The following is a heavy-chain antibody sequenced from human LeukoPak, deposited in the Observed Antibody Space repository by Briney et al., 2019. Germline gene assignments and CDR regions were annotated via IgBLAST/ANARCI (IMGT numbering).Heavy chain of an antibody. J-gene: IGHJ4*02. CDR3: AREAYYDILTGYSPHFDY. CDR1: GYIFTSYG. V-gene: IGHV1-18*01. CDR2: ISVYNGNT. Sequence: ASVKVSCKASGYIFTSYGISWVRQAPGQGLEWMGWISVYNGNTNYPQRLQGRVTMTTDTSTTTAYMELRSLRSDDTAVYYCAREAYYDILTGYSPHFDYWGQGTLVTVSS. D-gene: IGHD3-9*01.